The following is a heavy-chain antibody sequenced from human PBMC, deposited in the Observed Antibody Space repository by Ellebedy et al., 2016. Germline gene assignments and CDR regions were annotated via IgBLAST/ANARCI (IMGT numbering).Heavy chain of an antibody. J-gene: IGHJ5*02. V-gene: IGHV3-33*01. D-gene: IGHD6-13*01. CDR1: GFTFSSYG. CDR3: ARGSDSSSWYLNWFDP. CDR2: IWYAGSNK. Sequence: GESLKISCAASGFTFSSYGMHWVRQAPGKGLEWVAVIWYAGSNKYYADSVKGRFTISRDNSKNTLYLQMNSLRAEDTAIYYCARGSDSSSWYLNWFDPWGQGTMVTVSP.